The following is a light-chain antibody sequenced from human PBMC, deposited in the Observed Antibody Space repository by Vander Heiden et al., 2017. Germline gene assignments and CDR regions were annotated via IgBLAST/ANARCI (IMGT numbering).Light chain of an antibody. V-gene: IGLV2-14*01. Sequence: QSALTPPASVSGSPGQSITISCTGTSSDVGGYNYVSWYQQHPCNAPKLMIYDVSNRPSGVSNLFSGSKSGNTASLTISGLQAEDEADYYCSSYTTSSTLNWVFGGGTKLTIL. CDR1: SSDVGGYNY. CDR3: SSYTTSSTLNWV. J-gene: IGLJ3*02. CDR2: DVS.